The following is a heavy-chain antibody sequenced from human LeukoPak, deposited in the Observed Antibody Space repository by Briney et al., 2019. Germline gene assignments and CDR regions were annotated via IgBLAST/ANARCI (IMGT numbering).Heavy chain of an antibody. D-gene: IGHD2-2*01. CDR2: IHRTGST. V-gene: IGHV4-4*07. CDR3: AREGARDDFVVVPAALDF. J-gene: IGHJ4*02. Sequence: SQTLSLTCTVSNGSIGSYYWTWIRQPAGKGLEWIGRIHRTGSTNYNPSLTSRVILSVDTSKNQFSLRLTTLPAADTAVYYCAREGARDDFVVVPAALDFWGLGTLVTVSS. CDR1: NGSIGSYY.